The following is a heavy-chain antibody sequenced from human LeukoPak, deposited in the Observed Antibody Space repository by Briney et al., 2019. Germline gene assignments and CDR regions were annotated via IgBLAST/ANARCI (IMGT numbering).Heavy chain of an antibody. Sequence: PSETLSLTCTVSGGSISSSSYYWGWIRQPPGKGLEWIGSIYYSGSTYYNPSLKSRVTISVDTSKNQFSLKLSSVTAADTAVYYSARLRVSYLGYWGQGTLVTVSS. CDR1: GGSISSSSYY. V-gene: IGHV4-39*01. CDR3: ARLRVSYLGY. J-gene: IGHJ4*02. CDR2: IYYSGST. D-gene: IGHD2-21*01.